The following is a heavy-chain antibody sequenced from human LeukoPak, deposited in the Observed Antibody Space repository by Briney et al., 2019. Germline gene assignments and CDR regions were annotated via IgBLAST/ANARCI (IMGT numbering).Heavy chain of an antibody. CDR3: ARDPRDIVVVPAAGPDDY. D-gene: IGHD2-2*01. J-gene: IGHJ4*02. V-gene: IGHV3-21*01. Sequence: GGSLRLSCAASGFTFSSYSMNWVRQAPGKGLEWVSSISSSSSYIYYADSVKGRFTISRDNAKNSLYLQMNSLRAEDTAVYYCARDPRDIVVVPAAGPDDYWGQGTLVTVSS. CDR2: ISSSSSYI. CDR1: GFTFSSYS.